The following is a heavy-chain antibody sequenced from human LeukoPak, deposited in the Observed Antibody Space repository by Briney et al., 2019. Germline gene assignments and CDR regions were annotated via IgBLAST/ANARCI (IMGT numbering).Heavy chain of an antibody. CDR3: ARRFYGSGSLSFDY. CDR2: IKQDGREK. CDR1: GFTFSSYW. Sequence: GGSLRLSCAASGFTFSSYWMSWVRQAPGKGLEWVANIKQDGREKYYVDSVKGRFTISRDNAKNSLHLQMNSLRAEDTAVYYCARRFYGSGSLSFDYWAREPWSPSPQ. J-gene: IGHJ4*02. D-gene: IGHD3-10*01. V-gene: IGHV3-7*01.